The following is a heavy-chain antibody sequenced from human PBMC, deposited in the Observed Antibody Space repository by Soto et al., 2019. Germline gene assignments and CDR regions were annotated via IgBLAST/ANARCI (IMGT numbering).Heavy chain of an antibody. V-gene: IGHV1-69*12. J-gene: IGHJ5*02. CDR3: ARDSYGFNWFDP. CDR1: GGTFSSYA. D-gene: IGHD5-18*01. CDR2: IIPIFGTA. Sequence: QVQLVQSGAEVKKPGSSVKVSCKASGGTFSSYAISWVRQAPGQGLEWMGGIIPIFGTANYAQKFQGRVXIXAXXSTSTAYMELSSLRSEDTAVYYCARDSYGFNWFDPWGQGTLVTVSS.